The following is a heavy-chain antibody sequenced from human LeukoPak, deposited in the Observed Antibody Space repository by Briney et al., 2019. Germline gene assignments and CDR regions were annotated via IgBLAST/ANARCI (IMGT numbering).Heavy chain of an antibody. V-gene: IGHV1-46*01. D-gene: IGHD2-21*01. CDR3: ARGVWWLRGYFDY. CDR1: GYTFTSYY. Sequence: ASVKVSCKASGYTFTSYYMHWVRQAPGQGLEWMGIIHPRGGSTSYAQKFQGRVTMTRDTSTSTVYMELRSLRSEDTAVYYCARGVWWLRGYFDYWGQGTLVTVSS. CDR2: IHPRGGST. J-gene: IGHJ4*02.